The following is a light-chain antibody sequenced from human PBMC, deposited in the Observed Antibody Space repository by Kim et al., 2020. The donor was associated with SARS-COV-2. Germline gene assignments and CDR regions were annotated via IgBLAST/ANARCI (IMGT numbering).Light chain of an antibody. Sequence: DIQMTQSPSSLSASVGDRVTITCRASQSISSYLNWYQQKPGKAPKLLIYAASSLQSGVPSRFSGSGSGTDFTLTISSLQPKDFATYYCQQSYSTPLRFGGGTKVDIK. CDR1: QSISSY. CDR2: AAS. CDR3: QQSYSTPLR. J-gene: IGKJ4*01. V-gene: IGKV1-39*01.